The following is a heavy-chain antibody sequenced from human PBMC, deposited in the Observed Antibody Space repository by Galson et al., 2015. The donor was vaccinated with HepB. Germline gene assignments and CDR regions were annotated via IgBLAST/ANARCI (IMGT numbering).Heavy chain of an antibody. Sequence: SVKVSCKASGYTFTGYYMHWVRQAPGQGLEWMGWINPNSGGTNYAQKFQGRVTMTRDTSISTAYMELSRLRSDDTAVYYCARSLLRNAQIAAASSWGQGTLVTVSS. J-gene: IGHJ4*02. CDR2: INPNSGGT. CDR3: ARSLLRNAQIAAASS. D-gene: IGHD6-13*01. V-gene: IGHV1-2*02. CDR1: GYTFTGYY.